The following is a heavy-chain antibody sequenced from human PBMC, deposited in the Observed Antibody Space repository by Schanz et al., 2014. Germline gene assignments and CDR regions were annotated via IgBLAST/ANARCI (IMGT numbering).Heavy chain of an antibody. Sequence: EVQLVESGGGLVQPGGSLRLSCAASGFTFTTYAMTWVRQAPGKGLEWVSNISPTGSSTYYADSVKGRFTISRDNSKNTLYLQMNSLRAEDTAVYYCARDSGSHYLVDYWGQGTLVTVSS. D-gene: IGHD1-26*01. V-gene: IGHV3-23*04. J-gene: IGHJ4*02. CDR2: ISPTGSST. CDR1: GFTFTTYA. CDR3: ARDSGSHYLVDY.